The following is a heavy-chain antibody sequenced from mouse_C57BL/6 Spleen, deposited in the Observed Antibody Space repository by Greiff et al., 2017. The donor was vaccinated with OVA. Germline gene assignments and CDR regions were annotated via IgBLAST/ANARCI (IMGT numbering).Heavy chain of an antibody. CDR3: ARQGSMRNYFDY. CDR1: GFTFSSYG. CDR2: ISSGGSYT. J-gene: IGHJ2*01. D-gene: IGHD2-3*01. Sequence: EVKVVESGGDLVKPGGSLKLSCAASGFTFSSYGMSWVRQTPDKRLEWVATISSGGSYTYYPDSVKGRFTISRDNAKNTLYLQMSSLKSEDTAMYYCARQGSMRNYFDYWGQGTTLTVSS. V-gene: IGHV5-6*01.